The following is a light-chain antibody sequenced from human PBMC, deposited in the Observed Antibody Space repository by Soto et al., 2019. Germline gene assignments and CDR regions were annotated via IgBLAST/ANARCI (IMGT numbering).Light chain of an antibody. J-gene: IGLJ3*02. CDR3: SAHTGKSTLV. V-gene: IGLV2-14*01. CDR1: MRDDGAYNL. CDR2: EVR. Sequence: QSVLTQPASVSGSAGQSITISCSGTMRDDGAYNLVSWYQQHPGTAPKLIIYEVRNRPSGISSRFSGSRSGNTASLTISGLQSEDEGDYYCSAHTGKSTLVFGGGTKVT.